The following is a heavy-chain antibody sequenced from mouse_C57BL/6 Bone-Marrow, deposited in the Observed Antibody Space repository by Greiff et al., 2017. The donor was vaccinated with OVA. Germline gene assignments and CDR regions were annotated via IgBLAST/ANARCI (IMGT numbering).Heavy chain of an antibody. J-gene: IGHJ4*01. CDR1: GFSLTSYG. D-gene: IGHD1-1*01. CDR2: IWRGGST. Sequence: VQVVESGPGLVQPSQSLSITCTVSGFSLTSYGVHWVRQSPGKGLEWLGVIWRGGSTDYNAAFMSRLSITKDNSKSQVFFKMNSLQADDTAIYYCAKNYYGSSYGMDYWGQGTSVTVSS. V-gene: IGHV2-5*01. CDR3: AKNYYGSSYGMDY.